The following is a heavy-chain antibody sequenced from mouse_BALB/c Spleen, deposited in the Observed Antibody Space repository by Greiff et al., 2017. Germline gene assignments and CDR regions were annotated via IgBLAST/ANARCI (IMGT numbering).Heavy chain of an antibody. V-gene: IGHV1-54*01. D-gene: IGHD2-3*01. CDR2: INPGSGGT. Sequence: VQLQQSGAELVRPGTSVKVSCKASGYAFTNYLIEWVKQRPGQGLEWIGVINPGSGGTNYNEKFKGKATLTADKSSSTAYMQLSSLTSDDSAVYFCAIPFSIYDGYYVDYWGQGTTLTVSS. J-gene: IGHJ2*01. CDR1: GYAFTNYL. CDR3: AIPFSIYDGYYVDY.